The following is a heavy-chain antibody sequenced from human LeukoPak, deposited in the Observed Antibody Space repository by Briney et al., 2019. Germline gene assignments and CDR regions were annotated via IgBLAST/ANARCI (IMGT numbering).Heavy chain of an antibody. V-gene: IGHV3-64*01. D-gene: IGHD2-2*01. Sequence: GGSLRLSCAASGFTFSSYAMHWVRQAPGKGLEYVSAISSNGGSTYYANSVKGRFTISRDNSKNTLCLQMGSLRAEDMAVYYCAKDLDCSSTSCPYYFDYWGQGTLVTVSS. CDR2: ISSNGGST. J-gene: IGHJ4*02. CDR1: GFTFSSYA. CDR3: AKDLDCSSTSCPYYFDY.